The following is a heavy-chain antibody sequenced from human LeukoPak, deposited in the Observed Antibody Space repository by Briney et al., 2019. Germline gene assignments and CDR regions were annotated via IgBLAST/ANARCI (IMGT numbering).Heavy chain of an antibody. CDR2: IIPIFGTA. CDR3: ARDRVAVPGTFDY. V-gene: IGHV1-69*13. D-gene: IGHD6-19*01. J-gene: IGHJ4*02. Sequence: SVKVSCKASGGTFSSYAISWVRQAPGQGLEWMGGIIPIFGTANYAQKFQGRVTITADESTSTAYMELSGLRSEDTAVYYCARDRVAVPGTFDYWGQGTLVTVSS. CDR1: GGTFSSYA.